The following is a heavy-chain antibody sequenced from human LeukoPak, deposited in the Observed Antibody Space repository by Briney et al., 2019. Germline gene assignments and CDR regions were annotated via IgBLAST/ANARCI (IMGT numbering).Heavy chain of an antibody. D-gene: IGHD3-22*01. J-gene: IGHJ4*02. V-gene: IGHV3-23*01. CDR3: AKDPGLNYYDSSGYIDY. CDR1: GFTFSSYA. CDR2: ISGSGGSI. Sequence: GGSLRLSCAASGFTFSSYAMSWVRQAPGKGLEWVSAISGSGGSIYYADSVKGRFTISRDNSKNTLYLQMNSLRAEDTAVYYCAKDPGLNYYDSSGYIDYWGQGTLVTVSS.